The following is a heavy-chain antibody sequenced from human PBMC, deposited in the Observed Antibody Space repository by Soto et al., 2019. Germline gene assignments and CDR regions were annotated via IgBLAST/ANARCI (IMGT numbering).Heavy chain of an antibody. CDR2: ISQSGNT. J-gene: IGHJ4*02. CDR1: SGSFSGYY. V-gene: IGHV4-34*01. D-gene: IGHD6-6*01. Sequence: SETLSLTCSIYSGSFSGYYWSWIRQPPGKGLEWIGEISQSGNTNYSPPLKSRVSISIDTSKKQFSLNLASVSAADTAVYYCARAPKVSGSSQTRPDFWGQGTLVTVSS. CDR3: ARAPKVSGSSQTRPDF.